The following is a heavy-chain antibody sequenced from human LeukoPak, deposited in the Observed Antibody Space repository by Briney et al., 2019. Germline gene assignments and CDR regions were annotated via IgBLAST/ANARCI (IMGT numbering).Heavy chain of an antibody. CDR1: GFTFSSYA. D-gene: IGHD6-19*01. Sequence: GESLRLSCAASGFTFSSYAMSWVRQAPGKGLEWVSSISSSSTYIYYADSVKGRFTISRDNAENSLHLQMNSLRAEDTAVYYCARDPYSSGWYGGPSWFDPWGQGTLVTVSS. J-gene: IGHJ5*02. CDR3: ARDPYSSGWYGGPSWFDP. CDR2: ISSSSTYI. V-gene: IGHV3-21*01.